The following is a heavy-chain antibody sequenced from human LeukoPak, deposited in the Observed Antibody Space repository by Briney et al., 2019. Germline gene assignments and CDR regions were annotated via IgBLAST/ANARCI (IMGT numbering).Heavy chain of an antibody. CDR2: IKQDGSEK. CDR1: GFTFSNYW. CDR3: AKDIAGGSYLYYFDY. V-gene: IGHV3-7*03. Sequence: PGGSLRLSCAASGFTFSNYWMSWVRQAPGMGLEWVANIKQDGSEKYYVDSVKGRFTISRDNAKNSLYLQMNSLRAEDTALYYCAKDIAGGSYLYYFDYWGQGTLVTVSS. D-gene: IGHD1-26*01. J-gene: IGHJ4*02.